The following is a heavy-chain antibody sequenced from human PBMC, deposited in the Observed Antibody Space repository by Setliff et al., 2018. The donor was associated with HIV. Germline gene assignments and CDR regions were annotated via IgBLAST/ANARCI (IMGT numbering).Heavy chain of an antibody. J-gene: IGHJ4*02. CDR1: GASITSSKW. CDR2: IDHSGTT. CDR3: VIRRNFDWLMTSGPFDD. D-gene: IGHD3-9*01. V-gene: IGHV4-4*02. Sequence: PSETLSLTCVVSGASITSSKWWSWVRQPPGKRPEWIGEIDHSGTTNYNPSLKSRVTTSVDVSKNQFSLKVKSMTAADTAVYYCVIRRNFDWLMTSGPFDDWGQGVLVTVSS.